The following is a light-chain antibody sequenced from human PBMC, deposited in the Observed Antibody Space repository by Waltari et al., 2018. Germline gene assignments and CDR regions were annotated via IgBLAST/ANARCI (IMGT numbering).Light chain of an antibody. CDR1: QSVSRT. Sequence: EIVLTQSPGTLSLSPGERVTLSCRASQSVSRTLAWYQQKPGQAPRPLIYGASIRATGIPDRFSGSGSGTDFSLTISRLEPEDFVVYYCQHYRSLPVTFGQGTKVEIK. CDR2: GAS. J-gene: IGKJ1*01. CDR3: QHYRSLPVT. V-gene: IGKV3-20*01.